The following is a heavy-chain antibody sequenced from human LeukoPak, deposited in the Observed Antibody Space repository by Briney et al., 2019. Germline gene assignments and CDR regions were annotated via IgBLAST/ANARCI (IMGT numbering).Heavy chain of an antibody. CDR2: ISDSSYST. CDR1: GFTFPSYA. CDR3: AKDYPALGYCTSSTCSFFDY. J-gene: IGHJ4*02. D-gene: IGHD2-2*01. Sequence: GGSLRLSCAASGFTFPSYAMSWVRQAPGKGLEWVSAISDSSYSTFYADSVKGLFTVSRDDSQYTLSLQMNSLRAEDTGVYYCAKDYPALGYCTSSTCSFFDYWGQGILVTVSS. V-gene: IGHV3-23*01.